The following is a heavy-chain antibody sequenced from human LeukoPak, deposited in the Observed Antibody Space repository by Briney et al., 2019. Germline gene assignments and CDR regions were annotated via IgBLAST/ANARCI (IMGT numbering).Heavy chain of an antibody. D-gene: IGHD6-13*01. CDR3: AKALHSSSWAASDY. J-gene: IGHJ4*02. Sequence: GGSLRLSCAASGFTFSTYGMSWVRPAPGKGLEWVSGISGSGGSTYYADSVKGRFTISRDNSKNTLFLQMNSLRAEDTAIYYCAKALHSSSWAASDYWGQGTPVTVSS. CDR2: ISGSGGST. V-gene: IGHV3-23*01. CDR1: GFTFSTYG.